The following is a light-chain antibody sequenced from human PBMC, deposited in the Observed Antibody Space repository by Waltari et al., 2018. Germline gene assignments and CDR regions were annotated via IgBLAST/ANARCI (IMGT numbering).Light chain of an antibody. CDR3: QQYNSYPWT. J-gene: IGKJ1*01. CDR1: QSISTW. Sequence: DIQMTQSPSTLSASVGDRVTITCRASQSISTWLAWYQQKPGKAPKLLSYQASSLDSGFPSRFSGSGSGTEFTLTISSLQPDDFATYYCQQYNSYPWTFGQGTKVEIK. V-gene: IGKV1-5*03. CDR2: QAS.